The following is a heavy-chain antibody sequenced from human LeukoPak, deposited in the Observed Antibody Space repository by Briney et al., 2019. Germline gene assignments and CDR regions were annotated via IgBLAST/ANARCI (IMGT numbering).Heavy chain of an antibody. V-gene: IGHV3-30*18. Sequence: GGSLRLSCAASGFTFSSYGMHWVRQAPGKGLEWVAVISYDGSNKYYADSVKGRFTISRDNSKNTLYLQMNSLRAEDTAVYYCAKDAVVVVAAPDAFDIWGQGTMVTVSS. CDR3: AKDAVVVVAAPDAFDI. CDR2: ISYDGSNK. CDR1: GFTFSSYG. D-gene: IGHD2-15*01. J-gene: IGHJ3*02.